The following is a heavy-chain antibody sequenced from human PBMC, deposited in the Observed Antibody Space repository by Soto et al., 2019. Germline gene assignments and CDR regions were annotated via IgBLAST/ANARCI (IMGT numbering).Heavy chain of an antibody. CDR3: ATGRGIAAFDI. Sequence: EVQLVESGGGLVKPGGSLRLSCAASGFTFNNAWMNWVRQAPGKGLEWVGRIKSKTDGGTTDYAAPVKGRFTISRDDSKNTLYLQMNSLKTEDTAVYYCATGRGIAAFDIWGQGTMVTVSS. V-gene: IGHV3-15*07. CDR2: IKSKTDGGTT. J-gene: IGHJ3*02. CDR1: GFTFNNAW. D-gene: IGHD2-21*01.